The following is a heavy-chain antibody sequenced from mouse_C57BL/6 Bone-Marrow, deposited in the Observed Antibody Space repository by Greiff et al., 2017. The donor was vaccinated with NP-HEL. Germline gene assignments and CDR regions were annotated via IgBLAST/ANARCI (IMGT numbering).Heavy chain of an antibody. Sequence: QVQLQQPGAELVKPGASVKLSSKASGYTFTSYWMHWVKQRPGRGLEWIGRIDPNSGGTKYNEKFKSKATLTVDKPSSTAYMQLSSLTSEDSAVYYGARDAMHGNYVPYFDYWGQGTTLTVSS. V-gene: IGHV1-62-3*01. CDR2: IDPNSGGT. D-gene: IGHD2-1*01. CDR1: GYTFTSYW. J-gene: IGHJ2*01. CDR3: ARDAMHGNYVPYFDY.